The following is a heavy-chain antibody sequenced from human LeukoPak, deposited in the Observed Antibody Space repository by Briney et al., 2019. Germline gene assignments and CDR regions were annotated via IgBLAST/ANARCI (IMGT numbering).Heavy chain of an antibody. CDR3: ARIPYYMDV. V-gene: IGHV4-39*01. Sequence: SETLSLTCTVSGGSISSSSYYWGWIRQPPGKGLEWIGSIYYSGSTYYNPSLKSRVTISVDTSKNQFSLKLSSLTAADTAVYYCARIPYYMDVWGKGTTVTVSS. CDR2: IYYSGST. J-gene: IGHJ6*03. CDR1: GGSISSSSYY.